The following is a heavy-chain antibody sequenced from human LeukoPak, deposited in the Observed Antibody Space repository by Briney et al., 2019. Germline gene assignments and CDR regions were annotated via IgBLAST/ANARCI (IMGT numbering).Heavy chain of an antibody. CDR2: IGGGGGST. J-gene: IGHJ4*02. D-gene: IGHD3-22*01. Sequence: PGGSLRLSCAASGFTFSSYAMSWARQAPGKGLEWVSAIGGGGGSTFYTDSVKGRFTISRDNSKNTLYLLMNSLRAEDTAVYYCAGLGSSDYYYYFDYWGRGTLVTVSS. CDR1: GFTFSSYA. CDR3: AGLGSSDYYYYFDY. V-gene: IGHV3-23*01.